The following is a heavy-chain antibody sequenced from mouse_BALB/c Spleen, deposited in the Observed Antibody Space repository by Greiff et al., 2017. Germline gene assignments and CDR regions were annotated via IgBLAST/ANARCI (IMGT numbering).Heavy chain of an antibody. CDR3: ARDGDYDLLDY. V-gene: IGHV5-9-4*01. Sequence: EVKLVESGGGLVKPGGSLKLSCAASGFTFSSYAMSWVRQSPEKRLEWVAEISSGGSYTYYPDTVTGRFTISRDNAKNTLYLEMSSLRSEDTAMYYCARDGDYDLLDYWGQGTSVTVSS. D-gene: IGHD2-4*01. CDR1: GFTFSSYA. J-gene: IGHJ4*01. CDR2: ISSGGSYT.